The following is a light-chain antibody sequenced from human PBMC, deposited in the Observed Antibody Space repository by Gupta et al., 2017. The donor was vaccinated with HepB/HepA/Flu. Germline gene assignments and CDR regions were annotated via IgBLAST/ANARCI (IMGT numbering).Light chain of an antibody. J-gene: IGKJ1*01. CDR1: QSISSW. CDR2: KAS. CDR3: QQESHSPWT. V-gene: IGKV1-5*03. Sequence: DIQMTQSPSALSASVGDTVTITCRASQSISSWLAWYQLRPGKAPKLLLSKASSLETGVPSTFSGGGSGTEFTLAISGLQPDDLATYYCQQESHSPWTFGQRTMVEIK.